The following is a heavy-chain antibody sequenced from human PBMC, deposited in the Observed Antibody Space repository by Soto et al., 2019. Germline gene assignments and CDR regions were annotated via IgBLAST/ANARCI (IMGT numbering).Heavy chain of an antibody. Sequence: PGGYLRLSCAASRFTLSSYWMNWVRQAPGKGLEWVANINQAGNEDNFLDFVKGRLTIPRVNAPNSLLLQMNSLRVDDTAVYFGAGTRDGHHTFLDYSGQGARVAVAT. V-gene: IGHV3-7*01. CDR2: INQAGNED. CDR1: RFTLSSYW. D-gene: IGHD2-2*02. CDR3: AGTRDGHHTFLDY. J-gene: IGHJ4*02.